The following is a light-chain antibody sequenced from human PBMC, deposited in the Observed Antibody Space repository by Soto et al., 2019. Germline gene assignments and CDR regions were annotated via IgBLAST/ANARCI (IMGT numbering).Light chain of an antibody. CDR3: MQGTYWPRT. V-gene: IGKV2-30*01. CDR2: KVS. CDR1: QSLLYSNGNTY. Sequence: EVVLTQSPRSLPVTLGQPASISCMSSQSLLYSNGNTYLNWFQQSLCQSPRRLFYKVSKGDSGVPDRFSGSGSGTDFTLKISRVEAEDVGVYYCMQGTYWPRTFGQGTKVEI. J-gene: IGKJ1*01.